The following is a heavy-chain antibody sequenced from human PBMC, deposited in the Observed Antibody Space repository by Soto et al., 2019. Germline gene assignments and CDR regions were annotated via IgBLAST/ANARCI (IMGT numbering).Heavy chain of an antibody. CDR3: ARGLGSSSWYYWFDP. V-gene: IGHV4-34*01. D-gene: IGHD6-13*01. CDR2: INHSGSA. Sequence: SETLSLTCAVYGESFSGHIWTWIRQTPGKGLQWIGQINHSGSASYNPSLKSRVTISVHTSNSQFSLELSSVTAADTAVYYCARGLGSSSWYYWFDPWGQGTLVTVSS. CDR1: GESFSGHI. J-gene: IGHJ5*02.